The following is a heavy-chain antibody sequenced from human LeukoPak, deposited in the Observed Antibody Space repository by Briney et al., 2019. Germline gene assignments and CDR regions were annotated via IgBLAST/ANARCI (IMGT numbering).Heavy chain of an antibody. CDR2: ITSSGDGT. J-gene: IGHJ3*02. CDR3: ARGLLWDAFDI. D-gene: IGHD3-10*01. CDR1: GFTFSIYA. Sequence: PGGSLRLSCAASGFTFSIYAMSWVRQAPGKGLQWVSSITSSGDGTYYADSVKGRFTISRDNSENMLYLQMNSLRAEDTAVYYCARGLLWDAFDIWGQGTMVTVSS. V-gene: IGHV3-23*01.